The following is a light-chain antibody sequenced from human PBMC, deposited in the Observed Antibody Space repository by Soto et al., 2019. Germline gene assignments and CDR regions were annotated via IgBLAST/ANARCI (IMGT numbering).Light chain of an antibody. V-gene: IGLV3-21*04. J-gene: IGLJ1*01. CDR3: QVWDISTDHYV. Sequence: YELTQPPSVSVAPEKTARITCGGNNIGSKRVHWYRQKPGQAPVLVIYYDSDRPSGIPERFSGSNSGNTATLTISRVEAGDEADYYCQVWDISTDHYVFGTGTKVTVL. CDR1: NIGSKR. CDR2: YDS.